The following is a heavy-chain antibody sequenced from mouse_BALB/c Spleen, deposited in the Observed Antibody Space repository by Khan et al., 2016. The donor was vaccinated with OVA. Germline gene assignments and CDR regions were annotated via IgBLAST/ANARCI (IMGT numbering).Heavy chain of an antibody. CDR3: ARNYDYDEGLAY. Sequence: HLQESGPGLVQPSQSLSITCTVSGFSLTTYGVHWVRQSPGKGLEWLGVIWSGGSTDYNAAFISRLSISKDNSKSQVFFKMNSLQANDTAIYYCARNYDYDEGLAYWGQGTLVTVSA. CDR2: IWSGGST. CDR1: GFSLTTYG. J-gene: IGHJ3*01. V-gene: IGHV2-2*02. D-gene: IGHD2-4*01.